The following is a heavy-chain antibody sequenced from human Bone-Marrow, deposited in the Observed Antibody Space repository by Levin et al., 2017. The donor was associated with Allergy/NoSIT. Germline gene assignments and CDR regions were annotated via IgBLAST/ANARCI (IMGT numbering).Heavy chain of an antibody. J-gene: IGHJ6*02. D-gene: IGHD3-3*01. V-gene: IGHV3-23*01. CDR1: GFTFNMFA. CDR2: ISGSGIAT. Sequence: GESLKISCEASGFTFNMFAMNWVRQGPGKGLQWVSGISGSGIATYYADSVKGRFTISRDNSRKTLYLQMDSLTADDTAGYYCAKAPWRVDYYGVDVWGQGTTVTVSS. CDR3: AKAPWRVDYYGVDV.